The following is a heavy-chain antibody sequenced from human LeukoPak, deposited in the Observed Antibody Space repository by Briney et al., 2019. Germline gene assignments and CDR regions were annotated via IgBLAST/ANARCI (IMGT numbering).Heavy chain of an antibody. CDR2: INPNSGGT. Sequence: ASVKVSCKASGYTFTGYYIHWVRQAPGQGLEWMGWINPNSGGTNYAQKFQGRVTMTRDTSISTAYMELSRLRSDDTAVYYCAREDCSGGSCYSAFDYWGQGTLVTVSS. J-gene: IGHJ4*02. CDR3: AREDCSGGSCYSAFDY. V-gene: IGHV1-2*02. CDR1: GYTFTGYY. D-gene: IGHD2-15*01.